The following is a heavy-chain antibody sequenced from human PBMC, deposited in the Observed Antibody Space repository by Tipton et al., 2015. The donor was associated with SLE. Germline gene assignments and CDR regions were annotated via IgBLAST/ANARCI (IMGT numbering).Heavy chain of an antibody. V-gene: IGHV4-61*09. D-gene: IGHD2-15*01. Sequence: TLSLTCTVSGGSIGSGSYYWSWIRQPAGKGLEWIGYIYTSESTNYNPSLKSRVTISVDTSKNQFSLKLSSVTAADTAVYYCARGIGYCSGGRCYSGDGLDVWGQGTTVTVSS. CDR2: IYTSEST. J-gene: IGHJ6*02. CDR1: GGSIGSGSYY. CDR3: ARGIGYCSGGRCYSGDGLDV.